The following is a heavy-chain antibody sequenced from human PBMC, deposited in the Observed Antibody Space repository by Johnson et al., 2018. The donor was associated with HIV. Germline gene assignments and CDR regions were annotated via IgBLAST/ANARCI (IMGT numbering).Heavy chain of an antibody. J-gene: IGHJ3*02. CDR3: AKGSGSGWLRDAFDI. D-gene: IGHD6-19*01. V-gene: IGHV3-20*04. Sequence: VQLVESGGGVVRPGRSLRLSCAASGFTFDDYGMTWVRQPPGKGLEWVSGINWNGGSTGYADSVKGRFTISRDNSENTLYLEMNSLRAEDTAVYYCAKGSGSGWLRDAFDIWGQGTMVTVSS. CDR1: GFTFDDYG. CDR2: INWNGGST.